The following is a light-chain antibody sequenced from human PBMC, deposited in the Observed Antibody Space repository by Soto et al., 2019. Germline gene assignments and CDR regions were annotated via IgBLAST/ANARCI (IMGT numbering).Light chain of an antibody. V-gene: IGKV3-15*01. J-gene: IGKJ4*01. CDR1: QSVNSR. Sequence: EIVMTQSPATLSVSPGDRVTLSCRASQSVNSRLAWYQHNPGQAPRLLIYGASTRATDIPARFSGSGSGTEFTLTISSLQSEDFGVYYCQQSNNWPLSFGGGTKVEIK. CDR2: GAS. CDR3: QQSNNWPLS.